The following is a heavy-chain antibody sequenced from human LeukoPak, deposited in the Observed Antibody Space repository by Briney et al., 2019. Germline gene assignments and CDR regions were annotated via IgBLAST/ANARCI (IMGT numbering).Heavy chain of an antibody. D-gene: IGHD3-16*02. CDR1: GFTFSSYA. J-gene: IGHJ4*02. V-gene: IGHV3-23*01. CDR3: ARVLYVWGSYRYIDY. Sequence: QSGGSLRLSCAASGFTFSSYAMSWVRQAPGKGLEWVSAISGSGGSTYYADSVKGRFTISRDNSKNTLYLQMNSLRAEDTAVYYCARVLYVWGSYRYIDYWGQGTLVTVSS. CDR2: ISGSGGST.